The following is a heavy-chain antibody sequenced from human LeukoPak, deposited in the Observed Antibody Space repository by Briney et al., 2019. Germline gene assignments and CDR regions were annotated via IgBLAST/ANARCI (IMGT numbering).Heavy chain of an antibody. V-gene: IGHV4-59*01. CDR1: GGSISSDY. D-gene: IGHD5-18*01. J-gene: IGHJ4*02. Sequence: SETLSLTCTVSGGSISSDYWSWIRQPPGKGLEWIGYIYYSGSTNYNPSLKSRVTISVDTSKNQFSLKLSSVTAADTAVYYCARDGGQRGYSYGYALDFDYWGQGTLVTVSS. CDR2: IYYSGST. CDR3: ARDGGQRGYSYGYALDFDY.